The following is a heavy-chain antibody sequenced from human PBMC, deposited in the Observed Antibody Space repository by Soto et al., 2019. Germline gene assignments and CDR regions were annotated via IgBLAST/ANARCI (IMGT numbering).Heavy chain of an antibody. D-gene: IGHD3-10*01. CDR2: IYYSGST. CDR1: GGSISSYY. Sequence: SETLSLTCTVSGGSISSYYWSWIRQPPGKGLEWIGYIYYSGSTNYNPSLKSRVTISVDTSKNQFSLKLSSVTAADTAVYYCARCVTMVRGVISPPTKCFDPWGQGTLVTVSS. CDR3: ARCVTMVRGVISPPTKCFDP. J-gene: IGHJ5*02. V-gene: IGHV4-59*12.